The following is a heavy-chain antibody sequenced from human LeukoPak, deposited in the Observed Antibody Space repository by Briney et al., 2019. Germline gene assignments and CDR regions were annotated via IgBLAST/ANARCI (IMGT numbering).Heavy chain of an antibody. CDR3: AKERANMVRGVKSMDV. D-gene: IGHD3-10*01. V-gene: IGHV3-53*01. Sequence: GGSLRLSCEASGFTVSSNYMSWVRQAPGKGLEWGSVIYGGGSTYYADSVKGRFTISRDTSKNTLYLQMNSLRAEDTAVYYCAKERANMVRGVKSMDVWGQGTTVTVSS. CDR2: IYGGGST. CDR1: GFTVSSNY. J-gene: IGHJ6*02.